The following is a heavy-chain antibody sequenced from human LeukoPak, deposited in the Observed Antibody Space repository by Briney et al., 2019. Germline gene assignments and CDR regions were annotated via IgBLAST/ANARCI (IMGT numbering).Heavy chain of an antibody. CDR1: GGSFSGYY. Sequence: SETLSLTCAVYGGSFSGYYWSWIRQPPGKGLEWTGEINHSGSTNYNPSLKSRVTISVDTSKNQFSLKLSSVTAADTAVYYCARGYGGTPFGYWGQGTLVTVSS. CDR3: ARGYGGTPFGY. D-gene: IGHD4-23*01. J-gene: IGHJ4*02. CDR2: INHSGST. V-gene: IGHV4-34*01.